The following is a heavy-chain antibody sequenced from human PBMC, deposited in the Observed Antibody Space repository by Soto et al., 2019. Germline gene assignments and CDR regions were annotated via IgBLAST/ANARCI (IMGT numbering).Heavy chain of an antibody. CDR3: VRYCSTTLCNGVATRTFDY. CDR2: ISSGGSAV. V-gene: IGHV3-48*03. J-gene: IGHJ4*02. CDR1: RFTFSTYE. D-gene: IGHD2-2*01. Sequence: GGSLRLSCVASRFTFSTYEMHWVRQAPGKGLEWVSYISSGGSAVYYADSVKGRFTISRDNTRNSLYLQMNSLRDEDTALYYCVRYCSTTLCNGVATRTFDYWGQGTLVTVSS.